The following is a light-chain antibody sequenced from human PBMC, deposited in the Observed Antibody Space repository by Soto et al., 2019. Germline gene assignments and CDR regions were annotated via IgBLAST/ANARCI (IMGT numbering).Light chain of an antibody. V-gene: IGLV2-14*01. CDR3: SSYTSSSTLGV. CDR1: SSDVGGYNY. CDR2: EVS. Sequence: QSVLTQPASVSGSPGQSITITCTGTSSDVGGYNYVSWHQQHPGKAPKVMIYEVSNRPSGVSNRFSGSKSGNTASLTISGLQAEDAADYYCSSYTSSSTLGVFGTGTKVTVL. J-gene: IGLJ1*01.